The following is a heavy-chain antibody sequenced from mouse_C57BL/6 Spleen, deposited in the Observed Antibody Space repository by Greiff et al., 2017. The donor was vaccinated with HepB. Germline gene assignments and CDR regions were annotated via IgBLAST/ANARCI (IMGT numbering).Heavy chain of an antibody. CDR3: ARDGGNYPWFAY. Sequence: VQLQQSGPGMVKPSQSLSLTCTVTGYSITSGYDWHWIRHFPGNKLEWMGYISYSGSTNYNPSLKSRISITHDTSKNHFFLKLNSVTTEDTATYYCARDGGNYPWFAYWGQGTLVTVSA. CDR2: ISYSGST. D-gene: IGHD2-1*01. CDR1: GYSITSGYD. V-gene: IGHV3-1*01. J-gene: IGHJ3*01.